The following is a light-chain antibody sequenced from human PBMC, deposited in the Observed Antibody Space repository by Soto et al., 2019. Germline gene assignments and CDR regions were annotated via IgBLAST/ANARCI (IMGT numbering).Light chain of an antibody. CDR3: QAWDSSTANYV. CDR2: QDS. CDR1: KLGDKY. Sequence: SYELTQPPSVSVSPGQTASITCSGDKLGDKYACWYQQKQGQSPVLVIYQDSKRPSGIPERFSGSNSGNTATLTISGTQAMDEADYYCQAWDSSTANYVFGTWTKLTVL. J-gene: IGLJ1*01. V-gene: IGLV3-1*01.